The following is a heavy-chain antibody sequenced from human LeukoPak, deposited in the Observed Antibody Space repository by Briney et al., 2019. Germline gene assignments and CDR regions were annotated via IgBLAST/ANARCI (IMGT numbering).Heavy chain of an antibody. J-gene: IGHJ4*02. CDR2: IKHDGSEK. V-gene: IGHV3-7*02. CDR1: GFTFSNYW. CDR3: VTTQTFDY. Sequence: GGSLRLSCVASGFTFSNYWMSWVRQAPGKGLEWVANIKHDGSEKYNVDSVKGRFTISRDNAKNSLDLQMNSLRVEDTAVYYCVTTQTFDYWGQGTLVTVSS.